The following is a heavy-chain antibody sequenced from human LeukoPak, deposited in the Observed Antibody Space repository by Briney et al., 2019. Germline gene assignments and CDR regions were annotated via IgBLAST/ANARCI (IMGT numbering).Heavy chain of an antibody. Sequence: GGSLRLSCAASGFTFSSYAMHWVRQAPGKGLEWVAVIPYDGSNKYYADSVKGRFTISRDNSKNTLYLQMNSLRAEDTAVYYCARLGSSGYLDYWGQGTLVTVSS. J-gene: IGHJ4*02. CDR1: GFTFSSYA. CDR3: ARLGSSGYLDY. CDR2: IPYDGSNK. D-gene: IGHD3-22*01. V-gene: IGHV3-30-3*01.